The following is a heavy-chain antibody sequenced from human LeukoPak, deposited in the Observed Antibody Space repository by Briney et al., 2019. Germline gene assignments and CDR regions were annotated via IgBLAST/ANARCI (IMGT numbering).Heavy chain of an antibody. Sequence: GGSLRLSCAASGFTFSSYAMHWVRQAPGKGLEWVAVISYDGSNKYYADSVKGRFTISRDNSKNTLYLQMNSLRAEDTAVYYCARDADAFDIWGQGTMVTVSS. CDR1: GFTFSSYA. CDR2: ISYDGSNK. CDR3: ARDADAFDI. V-gene: IGHV3-30-3*01. J-gene: IGHJ3*02.